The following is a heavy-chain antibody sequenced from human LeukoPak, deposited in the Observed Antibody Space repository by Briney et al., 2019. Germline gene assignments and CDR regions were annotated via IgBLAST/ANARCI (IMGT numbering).Heavy chain of an antibody. CDR3: ARGLVPGLVGSAFDI. Sequence: PSETLSLTCAVSGGSFSGYYWSWIRQPPGKGLEWIGEINHSGSTNYNPSLKSRVIISVDTSKNQFSLKLSSVTAADTAVYYCARGLVPGLVGSAFDIWGQGTMVTVSS. CDR2: INHSGST. V-gene: IGHV4-34*01. J-gene: IGHJ3*02. D-gene: IGHD1-26*01. CDR1: GGSFSGYY.